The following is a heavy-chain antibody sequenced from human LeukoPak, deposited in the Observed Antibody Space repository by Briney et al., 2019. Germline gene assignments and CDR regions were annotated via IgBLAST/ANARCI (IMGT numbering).Heavy chain of an antibody. V-gene: IGHV4-39*01. D-gene: IGHD2/OR15-2a*01. CDR1: SGSITSYY. J-gene: IGHJ5*02. CDR3: ARPRHNSMENWFDP. CDR2: IYYSGNT. Sequence: SETLSLTRTVYSGSITSYYWGWIRQPPGKGLEWIGSIYYSGNTYYNPSLQSRVTISVDTSKNQFSLNLNSVTATDTAVYYCARPRHNSMENWFDPWGQGTLVTVSS.